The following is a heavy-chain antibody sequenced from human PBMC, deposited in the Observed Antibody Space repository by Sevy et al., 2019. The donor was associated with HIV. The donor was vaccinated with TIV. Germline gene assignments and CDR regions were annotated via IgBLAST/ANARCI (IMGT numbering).Heavy chain of an antibody. V-gene: IGHV3-30-3*01. J-gene: IGHJ4*02. Sequence: GGSLRLSCAASGFTFSNYTMHWVRQAPGKGLEWVAVISYDGSNKYYADSVKGRFTISRDNSKNTLYLQMNSLRAEDTAMYSCARVGSKGEVTAIPFHYWGQGTLVTVSS. CDR3: ARVGSKGEVTAIPFHY. D-gene: IGHD2-21*02. CDR1: GFTFSNYT. CDR2: ISYDGSNK.